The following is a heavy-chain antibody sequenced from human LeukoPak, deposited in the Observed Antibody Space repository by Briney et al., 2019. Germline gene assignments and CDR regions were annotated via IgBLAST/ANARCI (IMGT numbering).Heavy chain of an antibody. D-gene: IGHD2-2*01. Sequence: GGSLRLSCAAFGFTFSSYGMHWVRQAPGKGLEWVAFIRYDGSNKYYADSVKGRFTISRDNSKNTLYLRMNSLRAEDTAVYYCAKDGCSSTSCYYYWGQGTLVTVSS. J-gene: IGHJ4*02. CDR2: IRYDGSNK. CDR1: GFTFSSYG. V-gene: IGHV3-30*02. CDR3: AKDGCSSTSCYYY.